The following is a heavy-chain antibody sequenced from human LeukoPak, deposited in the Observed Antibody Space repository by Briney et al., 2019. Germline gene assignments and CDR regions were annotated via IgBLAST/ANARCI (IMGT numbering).Heavy chain of an antibody. CDR1: GYTFTSYD. V-gene: IGHV1-8*01. CDR2: LNPNSGNT. Sequence: ASVKVSCKASGYTFTSYDINWVRQATGQGLEWMGWLNPNSGNTGYAQKFQGRVTMTRNTSISTAYMELSSLRSEDTAVYYCARGRLKGESLQNWGQGTLVTVSS. D-gene: IGHD3-10*01. J-gene: IGHJ4*02. CDR3: ARGRLKGESLQN.